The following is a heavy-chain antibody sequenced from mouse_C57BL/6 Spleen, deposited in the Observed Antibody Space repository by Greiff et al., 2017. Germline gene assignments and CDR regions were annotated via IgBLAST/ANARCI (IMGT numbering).Heavy chain of an antibody. Sequence: EVQLQQSGAELVRPGASVKLSCTASGFNIKGYYMHWVKQRPEQGLEWIGRIDPEDGDTEYAPKFQGKDTMTADTSSNTAYLQLSSLTSEDTAVYYCTTYYGRGYFDYWGQGTTLTVSS. CDR2: IDPEDGDT. D-gene: IGHD1-1*01. J-gene: IGHJ2*01. CDR3: TTYYGRGYFDY. CDR1: GFNIKGYY. V-gene: IGHV14-1*01.